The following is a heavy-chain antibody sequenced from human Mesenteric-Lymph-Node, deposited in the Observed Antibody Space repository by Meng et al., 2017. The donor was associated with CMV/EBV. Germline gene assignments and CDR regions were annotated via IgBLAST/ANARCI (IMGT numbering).Heavy chain of an antibody. Sequence: GESLKISCVVSGLTFSRYPMNWVRQAPGKGLEWVSGINDSGETTYYADSVKGRFTISRDNSRNTVVLQMNSLRAEDTAVYYCAKDERGVLLRSFDYYRWGQGTLVTVSS. CDR2: INDSGETT. V-gene: IGHV3-23*01. J-gene: IGHJ4*02. CDR1: GLTFSRYP. D-gene: IGHD3-9*01. CDR3: AKDERGVLLRSFDYYR.